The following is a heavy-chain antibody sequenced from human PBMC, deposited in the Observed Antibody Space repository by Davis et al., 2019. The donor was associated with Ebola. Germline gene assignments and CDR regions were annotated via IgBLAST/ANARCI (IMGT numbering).Heavy chain of an antibody. CDR3: ARLSGLFSSSSGALYFDL. CDR2: IFYSGRI. Sequence: SETLFLTCTVSGGSINNNYWSWIRQPPGKELEWIGYIFYSGRINYNPSLKSRVTISVDTSKNQFSLKLRSVTAADTAVYFCARLSGLFSSSSGALYFDLWGRGTLVSVSS. V-gene: IGHV4-59*12. J-gene: IGHJ2*01. CDR1: GGSINNNY. D-gene: IGHD6-6*01.